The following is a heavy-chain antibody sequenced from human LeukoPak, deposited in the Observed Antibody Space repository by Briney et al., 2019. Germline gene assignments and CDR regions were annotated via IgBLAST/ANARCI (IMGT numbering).Heavy chain of an antibody. CDR2: IYYSGSS. CDR3: ARVTTVNTVYFNY. Sequence: PSETLSLTCSVSGGSISSSSHYWGWIRQPPGKGLEWIGSIYYSGSSYYNPSLKSRVTISVDTSKNQFSLKLSSVTAADTAVYYCARVTTVNTVYFNYWGQGTLVTVSS. D-gene: IGHD4-11*01. CDR1: GGSISSSSHY. V-gene: IGHV4-39*01. J-gene: IGHJ4*02.